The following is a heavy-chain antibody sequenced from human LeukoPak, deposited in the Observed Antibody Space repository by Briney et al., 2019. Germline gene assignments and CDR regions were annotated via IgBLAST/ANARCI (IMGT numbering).Heavy chain of an antibody. CDR1: GYTFTSYY. J-gene: IGHJ3*02. V-gene: IGHV1-46*01. CDR2: INCSGGST. CDR3: ARVREVYAHLHDAFDI. D-gene: IGHD5/OR15-5a*01. Sequence: ASVKVSCKASGYTFTSYYIHWVRQAPGQGLEWMGIINCSGGSTSSAQNFQGRFTMTRDTSTSTVYMELSSLRSEDTAVYYCARVREVYAHLHDAFDIWGQGTMVTVSS.